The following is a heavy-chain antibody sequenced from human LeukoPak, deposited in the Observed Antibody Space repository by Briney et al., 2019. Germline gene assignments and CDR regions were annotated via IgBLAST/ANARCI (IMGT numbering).Heavy chain of an antibody. J-gene: IGHJ6*03. D-gene: IGHD4-17*01. CDR2: IIPNFGKA. CDR1: GGTFSSYA. Sequence: SVKVSCKASGGTFSSYAISWVRQAPGQGLEWMGGIIPNFGKANYAQKFQGRVTITADKSTSTAYMELSSLRSEDTAVYYCARDQGITTVTNYYYYMDVWGKGTTVTVSS. CDR3: ARDQGITTVTNYYYYMDV. V-gene: IGHV1-69*06.